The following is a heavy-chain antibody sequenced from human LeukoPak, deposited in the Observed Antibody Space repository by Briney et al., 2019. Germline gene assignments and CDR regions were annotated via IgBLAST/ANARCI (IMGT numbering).Heavy chain of an antibody. D-gene: IGHD2-2*01. CDR2: IYTSGST. CDR1: GGSISSGSYY. V-gene: IGHV4-61*02. J-gene: IGHJ6*03. Sequence: SETLSLTCTVSGGSISSGSYYWSWIRQPAGKGLEWIGRIYTSGSTNYNPSLKSRVTISVDTSKNQFSLKLSSVTAADTAVYYCAREEDLSKGIVVVPAASGRYYYYMDVWGKGTTVTVSS. CDR3: AREEDLSKGIVVVPAASGRYYYYMDV.